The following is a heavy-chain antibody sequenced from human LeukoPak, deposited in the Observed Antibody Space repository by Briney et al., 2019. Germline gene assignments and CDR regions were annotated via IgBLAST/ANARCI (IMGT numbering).Heavy chain of an antibody. CDR2: IYYSGRT. D-gene: IGHD1-7*01. CDR1: GGSISSYY. CDR3: ARPEKNGNYHY. J-gene: IGHJ4*02. V-gene: IGHV4-39*01. Sequence: KTSETLSLTCTVSGGSISSYYWGWIRQPPGKGLEWIGSIYYSGRTYYNPSLKSRVTISVDTSKNQVSLKLSSVTAADTAVYYCARPEKNGNYHYWGQGTLVTVSS.